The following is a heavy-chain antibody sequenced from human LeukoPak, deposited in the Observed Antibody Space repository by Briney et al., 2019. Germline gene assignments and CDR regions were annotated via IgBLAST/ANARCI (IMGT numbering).Heavy chain of an antibody. CDR3: ARARNLGYCSSTSCRNWFDP. J-gene: IGHJ5*02. CDR1: GGSISSYY. Sequence: KSSETLSLTCTVSGGSISSYYWSWIRQPPGKGLEWIGYIYYSGSTNYNPSLKSRVTISVDTSKNQFSLKLSSVTAADTAVYYCARARNLGYCSSTSCRNWFDPWGQGTLVTVSS. D-gene: IGHD2-2*01. V-gene: IGHV4-59*01. CDR2: IYYSGST.